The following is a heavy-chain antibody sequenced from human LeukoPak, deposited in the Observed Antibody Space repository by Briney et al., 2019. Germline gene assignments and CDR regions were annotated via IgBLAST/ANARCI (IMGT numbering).Heavy chain of an antibody. J-gene: IGHJ4*02. CDR3: ATRRFLEWSFDY. CDR1: GYTLTELS. Sequence: ASVKVSCKVSGYTLTELSMHWVRQAPGKGLEWMGGLDPEDGETIYAQKFQGRVTMTEDTSTDTAYMELSSLRSEDTAVYYCATRRFLEWSFDYWGQGTLVTVSS. D-gene: IGHD3-3*01. V-gene: IGHV1-24*01. CDR2: LDPEDGET.